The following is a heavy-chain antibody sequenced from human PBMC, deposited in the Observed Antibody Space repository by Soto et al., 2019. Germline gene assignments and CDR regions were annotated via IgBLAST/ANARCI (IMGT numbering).Heavy chain of an antibody. CDR3: AKDGPLRFLEWTLPGRDYYYYGMDV. CDR2: ISYDGSNK. Sequence: GGSLRLSCAASGFTFSSYGMHWVRQAPGKGLEWVAVISYDGSNKYYADSVKGRFTISRDNSKNTLYLQMNSLRAEDTAVYYCAKDGPLRFLEWTLPGRDYYYYGMDVWGQGTTVTVSS. J-gene: IGHJ6*02. V-gene: IGHV3-30*18. D-gene: IGHD3-3*01. CDR1: GFTFSSYG.